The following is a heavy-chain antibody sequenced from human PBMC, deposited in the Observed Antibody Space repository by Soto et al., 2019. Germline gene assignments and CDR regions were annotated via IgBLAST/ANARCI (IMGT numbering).Heavy chain of an antibody. V-gene: IGHV1-3*01. CDR3: ARDRGGTELFNY. Sequence: QVQLVQSGAEVKKPGASVKVSCKASGYTFTSYAMHWVRQAPGQRLEWMGWINAGNGNTKYSQKFQGRVTITRDTSASTGYMYLRSLRSEDTAVYYCARDRGGTELFNYWGQGTLVTVSS. CDR1: GYTFTSYA. CDR2: INAGNGNT. J-gene: IGHJ4*02. D-gene: IGHD1-26*01.